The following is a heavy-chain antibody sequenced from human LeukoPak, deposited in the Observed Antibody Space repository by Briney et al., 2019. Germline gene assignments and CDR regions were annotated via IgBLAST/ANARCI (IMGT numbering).Heavy chain of an antibody. CDR3: ARHDGDCSCAIDY. V-gene: IGHV3-23*01. Sequence: GGSLRLSCAASGFTFRSYAMSWVRQAPGKGLEWVSGITGSGVSAYYADSVKGRFTISRDNSKNTLHLQMNSLRAEDTAVYYCARHDGDCSCAIDYWGQGTLVTVAS. J-gene: IGHJ4*02. CDR2: ITGSGVSA. D-gene: IGHD2-21*02. CDR1: GFTFRSYA.